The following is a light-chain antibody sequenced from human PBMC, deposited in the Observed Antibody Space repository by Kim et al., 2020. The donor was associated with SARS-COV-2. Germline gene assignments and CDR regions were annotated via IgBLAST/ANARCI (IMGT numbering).Light chain of an antibody. J-gene: IGKJ5*01. CDR2: GAS. V-gene: IGKV1-17*01. CDR3: LQHHTSPIT. Sequence: SVEGKAPTTSRGNSNIRSALGGYQQKTGGAPPRLIYGASNMQSGVPSRFSGGGSETEFTPTTNSRQPEDVAAYFCLQHHTSPITFGQGTQVDIK. CDR1: SNIRSA.